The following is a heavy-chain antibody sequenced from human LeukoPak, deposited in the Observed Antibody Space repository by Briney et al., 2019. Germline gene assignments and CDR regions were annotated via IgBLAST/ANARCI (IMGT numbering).Heavy chain of an antibody. CDR2: IYYSGST. D-gene: IGHD5-12*01. Sequence: PSETLSLTCTVSGGSISSSSYYWGWLRQPPGKGLEWLGSIYYSGSTYYNPSLKSRVTISVDTSKNQFSLKLSSVTAADTAVYYCARHRRQWLRFCTKDPTSHWYFDLWGRGTLVTVSS. J-gene: IGHJ2*01. CDR1: GGSISSSSYY. CDR3: ARHRRQWLRFCTKDPTSHWYFDL. V-gene: IGHV4-39*07.